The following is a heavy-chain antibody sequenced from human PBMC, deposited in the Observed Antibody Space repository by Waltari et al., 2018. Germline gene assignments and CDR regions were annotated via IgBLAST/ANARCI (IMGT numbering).Heavy chain of an antibody. J-gene: IGHJ3*02. V-gene: IGHV3-48*01. CDR3: ARAYDGDDAFDI. CDR1: GFTFSSYS. D-gene: IGHD3-22*01. CDR2: MSSSSSTI. Sequence: EVQLVESGGGLVQPGGSLRLSCAASGFTFSSYSMHWVRRAPGKGLEWVSYMSSSSSTIYDADSGKGRFTISRDNAKNSLYLQMNSLRAEDTAVYYCARAYDGDDAFDIWGQGTMVTVSS.